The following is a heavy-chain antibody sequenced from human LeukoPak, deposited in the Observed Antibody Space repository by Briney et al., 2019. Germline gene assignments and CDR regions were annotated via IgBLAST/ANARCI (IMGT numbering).Heavy chain of an antibody. Sequence: GGSLRLSCAASGFTFDDYAMHWVRQAPGKGLEWVSLISWDGGSTYYADSVKGRFTISRDNSKNSLYLQMNSLRAEDTALYYCAKDLRPYSSGWSSYFDYWGQGTLVTVSS. CDR2: ISWDGGST. V-gene: IGHV3-43D*03. D-gene: IGHD6-19*01. J-gene: IGHJ4*02. CDR3: AKDLRPYSSGWSSYFDY. CDR1: GFTFDDYA.